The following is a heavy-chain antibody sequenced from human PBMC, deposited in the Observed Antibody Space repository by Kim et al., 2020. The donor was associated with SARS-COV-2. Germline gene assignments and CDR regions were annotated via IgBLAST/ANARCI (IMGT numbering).Heavy chain of an antibody. Sequence: SETLSLTCTVSGGSISSYYWSWIRQPPGKGLEWIGYIYYSGSTNYNPSLKSRVTISVDTSKNQFSLKLSSVTAADTAVYYCARVGPAPHHYDILTGYPNYYYYYGMDVWGQGTTVTVSS. CDR3: ARVGPAPHHYDILTGYPNYYYYYGMDV. J-gene: IGHJ6*02. V-gene: IGHV4-59*01. D-gene: IGHD3-9*01. CDR1: GGSISSYY. CDR2: IYYSGST.